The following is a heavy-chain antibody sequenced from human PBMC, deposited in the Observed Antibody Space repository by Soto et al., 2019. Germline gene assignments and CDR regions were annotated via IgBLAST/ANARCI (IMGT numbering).Heavy chain of an antibody. CDR2: INHSGST. CDR1: GGSFSGYY. Sequence: PSETLSLTCAVYGGSFSGYYWSWIRQPPGKGLEWIGEINHSGSTNYNPSLKSRVTISVDTSKNQFSLKLSSVTAADMAVYYCARTNSGAGYYGMDVWGQGTTVTVSS. V-gene: IGHV4-34*01. CDR3: ARTNSGAGYYGMDV. J-gene: IGHJ6*02. D-gene: IGHD5-12*01.